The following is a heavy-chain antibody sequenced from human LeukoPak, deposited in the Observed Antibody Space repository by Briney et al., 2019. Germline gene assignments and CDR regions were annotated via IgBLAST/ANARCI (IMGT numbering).Heavy chain of an antibody. Sequence: SVTVSCKASGGTFSSYAISWVRQAPGQGLEWMGRIIPILGIANYAQKFQGRVTITADKSTSTAYMELSSLRSEDTAVYYCASFGGRSSSWPFDYWGQGTLVTVSS. J-gene: IGHJ4*02. CDR2: IIPILGIA. CDR1: GGTFSSYA. D-gene: IGHD6-13*01. V-gene: IGHV1-69*04. CDR3: ASFGGRSSSWPFDY.